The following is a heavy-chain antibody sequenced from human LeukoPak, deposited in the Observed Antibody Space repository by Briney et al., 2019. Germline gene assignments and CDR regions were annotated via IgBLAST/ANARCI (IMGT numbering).Heavy chain of an antibody. Sequence: SETLSLTCTVSGGSISDNYWSWIRQHPGKGLEWIGYAYYSGHTNYNSSLKSRVTMSLDTSKSQFSLRLSSVTAADTAVYFCARHPFATPFDYWGPGTLVTVSS. CDR2: AYYSGHT. V-gene: IGHV4-59*08. CDR3: ARHPFATPFDY. CDR1: GGSISDNY. J-gene: IGHJ4*02. D-gene: IGHD2-15*01.